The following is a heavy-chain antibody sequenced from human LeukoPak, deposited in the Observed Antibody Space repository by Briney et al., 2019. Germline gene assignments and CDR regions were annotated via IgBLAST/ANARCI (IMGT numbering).Heavy chain of an antibody. CDR1: GFTFDDYA. Sequence: GGSLRLSCAASGFTFDDYAMHWVRQGPGKGLEWVSGIYWSGSRIDYADSVKGRFTISRDNAKNSLYLQMNSLRAEDTAVYYCARENRGSGYFDYWGQGTLVTVSS. D-gene: IGHD3-10*01. J-gene: IGHJ4*02. CDR2: IYWSGSRI. V-gene: IGHV3-9*01. CDR3: ARENRGSGYFDY.